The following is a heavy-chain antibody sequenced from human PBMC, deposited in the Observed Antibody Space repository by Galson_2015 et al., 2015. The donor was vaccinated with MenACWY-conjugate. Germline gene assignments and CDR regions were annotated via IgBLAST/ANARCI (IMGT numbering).Heavy chain of an antibody. Sequence: SLRLSCAASGFTFSTYSMNWVRQAPGKGLEWVSYISSGSSTIYYADSVKGRFTISRDNAKNSLYLQMSSLRDEDTAVYYCAAGNYGDFDYWGQGTLVTVSS. CDR1: GFTFSTYS. J-gene: IGHJ4*02. CDR3: AAGNYGDFDY. V-gene: IGHV3-48*02. D-gene: IGHD4-17*01. CDR2: ISSGSSTI.